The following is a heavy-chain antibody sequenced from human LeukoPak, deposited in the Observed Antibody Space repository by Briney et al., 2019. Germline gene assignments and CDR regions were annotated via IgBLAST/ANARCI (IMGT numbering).Heavy chain of an antibody. J-gene: IGHJ4*02. D-gene: IGHD5-12*01. CDR3: ARAEDIVATIPDY. Sequence: PGRSLRLSCAASGFTFSSYAMHWVRQAPGKGLEWVAVISYDGSNKYYADSVKGRFTISRDNSKNTLYLQMNSLRAEDTAVYYCARAEDIVATIPDYWGQGTLVTVSS. CDR1: GFTFSSYA. V-gene: IGHV3-30-3*01. CDR2: ISYDGSNK.